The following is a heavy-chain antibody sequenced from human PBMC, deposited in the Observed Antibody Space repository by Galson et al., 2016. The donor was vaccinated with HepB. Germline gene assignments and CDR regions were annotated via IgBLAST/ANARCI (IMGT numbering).Heavy chain of an antibody. CDR1: GFTFSMYG. CDR2: IKEDGSDK. V-gene: IGHV3-7*01. Sequence: LRLSCAASGFTFSMYGMSWVRQAPGKGLEWVANIKEDGSDKHCVDSVRGRFTISRDNAKNSVYLQLNSLRADDTAVYYCARDRLTFACSGGGCYSAQDSWGQGTLVTVSS. CDR3: ARDRLTFACSGGGCYSAQDS. D-gene: IGHD2-15*01. J-gene: IGHJ4*02.